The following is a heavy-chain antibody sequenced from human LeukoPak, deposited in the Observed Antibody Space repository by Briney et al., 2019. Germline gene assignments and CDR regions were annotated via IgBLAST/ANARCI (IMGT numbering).Heavy chain of an antibody. CDR2: IKPNSGDT. CDR3: ARDRAAVAGQYFFDY. Sequence: GASVKVSCKASGGTFSSYAISWVRQAPGQGLEWMGWIKPNSGDTKYAQKFQGRVTMTRDTSINTAYMELSSLRSDDTAMYYCARDRAAVAGQYFFDYWGQGALVTVSS. V-gene: IGHV1-2*02. J-gene: IGHJ4*02. CDR1: GGTFSSYA. D-gene: IGHD6-19*01.